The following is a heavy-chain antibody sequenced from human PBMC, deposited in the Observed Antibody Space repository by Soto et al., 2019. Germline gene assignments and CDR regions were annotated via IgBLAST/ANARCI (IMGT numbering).Heavy chain of an antibody. Sequence: SVKVSCKASGGTFSSYAISWVRQAPGQGLEWMGGIIPIFDTANYAQKFQGRVTITADESTSTAYMELSSLRSEDTAVYYCASQMVRGVIISTFDYWGQGTLVTISS. J-gene: IGHJ4*02. CDR3: ASQMVRGVIISTFDY. CDR1: GGTFSSYA. V-gene: IGHV1-69*13. D-gene: IGHD3-10*01. CDR2: IIPIFDTA.